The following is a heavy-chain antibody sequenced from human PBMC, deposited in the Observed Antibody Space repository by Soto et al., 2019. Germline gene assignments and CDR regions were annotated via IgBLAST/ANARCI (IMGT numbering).Heavy chain of an antibody. D-gene: IGHD4-4*01. CDR2: IYYSGST. J-gene: IGHJ6*02. Sequence: XGTLSLTCTVSGGSISSSSYYGGWIRQPPGKGLEWIGSIYYSGSTYYNPSLKSRVTISVDTSKNQFSLKLSSVTAADTAVYYCATTTVTPYYYYGMDVWGQGTTVTVSS. CDR3: ATTTVTPYYYYGMDV. V-gene: IGHV4-39*01. CDR1: GGSISSSSYY.